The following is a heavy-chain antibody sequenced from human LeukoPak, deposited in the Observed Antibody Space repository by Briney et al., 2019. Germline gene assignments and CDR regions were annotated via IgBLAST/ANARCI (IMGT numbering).Heavy chain of an antibody. D-gene: IGHD2-15*01. CDR3: ARLRAKQDIVVVVENDHGLDC. J-gene: IGHJ4*02. CDR1: GGSFSGYY. V-gene: IGHV4-34*01. Sequence: PSETLSLTCAVYGGSFSGYYWSWIRQPPGKGLEWIGEINHSGSTNYNPSLKSRVTISVDTSKNQFSLKLSSVTAADTAVYYCARLRAKQDIVVVVENDHGLDCWGQGTLVTVSS. CDR2: INHSGST.